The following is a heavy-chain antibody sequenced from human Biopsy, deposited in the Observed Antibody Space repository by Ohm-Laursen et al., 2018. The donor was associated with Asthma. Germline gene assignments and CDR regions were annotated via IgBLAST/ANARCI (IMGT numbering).Heavy chain of an antibody. D-gene: IGHD6-13*01. CDR2: INPNSGAT. V-gene: IGHV1-2*06. Sequence: ATVKISCKASGYPFIGYHIHWMRQAPGQGLEWMGRINPNSGATNYAQKFQGRVTMTRDTSISTAYMEVSRLRYDDTAVYYCARGQKSAGDRWFDPWGQGTLVTVPS. CDR3: ARGQKSAGDRWFDP. CDR1: GYPFIGYH. J-gene: IGHJ5*02.